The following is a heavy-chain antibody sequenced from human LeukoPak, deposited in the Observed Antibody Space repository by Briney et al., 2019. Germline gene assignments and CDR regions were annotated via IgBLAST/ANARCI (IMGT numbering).Heavy chain of an antibody. CDR3: ARGGFFDY. CDR2: ISWNSGSI. D-gene: IGHD5-12*01. V-gene: IGHV3-9*01. J-gene: IGHJ4*02. Sequence: GGSLRLSCAASGFTFDDYAMHWVRQAPGKGLEWVSGISWNSGSIGYADSVKGRFTISRDNAKNSLYLQMNSLRDEDTAVYYCARGGFFDYWGQGTLVTVSS. CDR1: GFTFDDYA.